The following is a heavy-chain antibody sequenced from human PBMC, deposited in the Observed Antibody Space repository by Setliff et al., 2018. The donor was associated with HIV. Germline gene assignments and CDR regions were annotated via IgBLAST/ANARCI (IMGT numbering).Heavy chain of an antibody. CDR2: INHSGDT. Sequence: KPSETLSLTCAVYGGSFSGYYWSWIRQSPGKGLEWIGEINHSGDTYYTPSLTSRVTVSVDTSNNQFSLKLTSVTAADTAVYFCARQPPLSVLQVWFDDYWGQGRLVTVSS. CDR3: ARQPPLSVLQVWFDDY. D-gene: IGHD3-10*01. J-gene: IGHJ4*02. V-gene: IGHV4-34*01. CDR1: GGSFSGYY.